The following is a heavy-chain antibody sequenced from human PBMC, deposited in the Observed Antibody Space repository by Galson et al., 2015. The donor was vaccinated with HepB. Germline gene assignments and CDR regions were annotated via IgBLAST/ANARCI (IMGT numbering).Heavy chain of an antibody. CDR3: ARGSLLVTTLSYGMDV. Sequence: SVKVSCKASGGTFSSYAISWVRQAPGQGLEWMGGIIPIFGTANYAQKFQGRVTITADESTSTAYMELSSLRSEDTAVYYCARGSLLVTTLSYGMDVWGQGTTVTVSS. CDR1: GGTFSSYA. D-gene: IGHD4-17*01. CDR2: IIPIFGTA. J-gene: IGHJ6*02. V-gene: IGHV1-69*13.